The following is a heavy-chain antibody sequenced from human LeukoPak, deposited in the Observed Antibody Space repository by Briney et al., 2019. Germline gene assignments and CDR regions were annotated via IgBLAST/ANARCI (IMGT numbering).Heavy chain of an antibody. V-gene: IGHV4-59*01. CDR3: AREGDEAVAGSLGYFDY. J-gene: IGHJ4*02. CDR1: GGTISTYY. Sequence: PSETLSLTCTLSGGTISTYYWSWIRQPPGKGLEWIGYIYHSGSTNYNPSLKSRVTISVDTSKNQFSLKLSSVTAADTAVYYCAREGDEAVAGSLGYFDYWGQGTLVTVSS. D-gene: IGHD6-19*01. CDR2: IYHSGST.